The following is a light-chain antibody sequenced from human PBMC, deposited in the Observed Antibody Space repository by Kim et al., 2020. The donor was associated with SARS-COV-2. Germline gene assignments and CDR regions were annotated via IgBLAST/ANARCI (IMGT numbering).Light chain of an antibody. J-gene: IGKJ1*01. Sequence: ASVGDRVTITCRASQDIRNDLGWYQHKSGQAPKVQIYGASTLQSGVPSRFSGSGSGTDFTLTISSLQPEDFATYYCLQDYSYPRTFGQGTKVDIK. V-gene: IGKV1-6*01. CDR2: GAS. CDR1: QDIRND. CDR3: LQDYSYPRT.